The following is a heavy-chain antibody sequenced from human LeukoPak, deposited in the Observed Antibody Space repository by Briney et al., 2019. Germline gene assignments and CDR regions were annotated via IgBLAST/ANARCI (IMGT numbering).Heavy chain of an antibody. J-gene: IGHJ6*03. Sequence: GGSLRLSCAASGFTFSSYSMNWVRQAPGKGLEWVSSISSSSSYIYYADSVKGRFTISRDNAKNSLYLQMNSLRAEDTAVYYCARAAYYDFWSGYPEGFYYYYYMDVWGKGTTVTVSS. D-gene: IGHD3-3*01. CDR3: ARAAYYDFWSGYPEGFYYYYYMDV. V-gene: IGHV3-21*01. CDR2: ISSSSSYI. CDR1: GFTFSSYS.